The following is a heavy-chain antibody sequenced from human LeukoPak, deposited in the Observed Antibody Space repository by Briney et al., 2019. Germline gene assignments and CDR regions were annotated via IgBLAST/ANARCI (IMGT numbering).Heavy chain of an antibody. J-gene: IGHJ3*02. CDR3: ARGISAAGTVGAFDI. CDR2: INWNGGST. D-gene: IGHD6-13*01. V-gene: IGHV3-20*04. CDR1: GFTFDDYG. Sequence: PGGSLRLSCAASGFTFDDYGMSWVRQAPGKGLEWVSGINWNGGSTGYAHSVKGRFTISRDNAKNSLYLQMNSLRAEDTALYYCARGISAAGTVGAFDIWGQGTMVTVSS.